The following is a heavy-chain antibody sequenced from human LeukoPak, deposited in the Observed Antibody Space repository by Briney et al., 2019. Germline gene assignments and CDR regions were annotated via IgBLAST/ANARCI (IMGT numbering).Heavy chain of an antibody. CDR2: ISYSGST. V-gene: IGHV4-59*11. D-gene: IGHD2-8*01. J-gene: IGHJ6*04. CDR3: ARDLLPDCSNGVCPIIDL. CDR1: GGSITSHY. Sequence: SETLSLICTVSGGSITSHYWSWIRRPPGKGLEWIGHISYSGSTKYKPSIKGRVTISIGTSKKQFSLKLSSVTAADTAEYYCARDLLPDCSNGVCPIIDLWGKGTTVVVSS.